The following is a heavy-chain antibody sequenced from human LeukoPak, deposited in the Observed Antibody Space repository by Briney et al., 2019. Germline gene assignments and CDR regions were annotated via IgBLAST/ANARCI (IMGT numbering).Heavy chain of an antibody. CDR1: GGSISTYL. CDR2: IFHRWST. Sequence: PSETLSLTCSVSGGSISTYLWSWIRQPPGKGLEGIGYIFHRWSTNYNPSLRSRVTISMDTSMNQFSLRLTSVTAADTAVYYCARDGGEVGASTWFDPWGQGTLVTVSS. V-gene: IGHV4-59*13. D-gene: IGHD1-26*01. J-gene: IGHJ5*02. CDR3: ARDGGEVGASTWFDP.